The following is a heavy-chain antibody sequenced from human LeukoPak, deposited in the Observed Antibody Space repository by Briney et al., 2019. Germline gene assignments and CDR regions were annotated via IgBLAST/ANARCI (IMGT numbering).Heavy chain of an antibody. CDR1: GYTFTNYW. CDR2: IYPGDSHT. J-gene: IGHJ4*02. CDR3: TRSPDIDILTGYSRYYFDY. Sequence: GESLKISCKGAGYTFTNYWIGWVRQMPGKGLEWMGVIYPGDSHTRYSPSFQGQGTISADKSISTAFLQWNSLKASDTGIYYCTRSPDIDILTGYSRYYFDYWGQGTLVTVSS. D-gene: IGHD3-9*01. V-gene: IGHV5-51*01.